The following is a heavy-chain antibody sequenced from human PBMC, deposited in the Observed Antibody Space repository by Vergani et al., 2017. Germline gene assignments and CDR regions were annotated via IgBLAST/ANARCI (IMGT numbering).Heavy chain of an antibody. D-gene: IGHD4-11*01. CDR3: ARDSWDYSSGHYFDY. Sequence: EVQLVETGGGLIQPGGSLRLSCAASGFTVSSNYMSWVRQAPGKGLEWVSVIYSGGSTYYADSVKGRFTISRDNAKNTLYLQMNSLRAEDTAVYYCARDSWDYSSGHYFDYWGQGTLVTVSS. CDR2: IYSGGST. J-gene: IGHJ4*02. V-gene: IGHV3-53*02. CDR1: GFTVSSNY.